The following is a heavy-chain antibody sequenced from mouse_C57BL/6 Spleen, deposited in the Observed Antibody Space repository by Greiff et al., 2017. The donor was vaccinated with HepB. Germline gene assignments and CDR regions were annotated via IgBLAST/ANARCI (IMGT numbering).Heavy chain of an antibody. CDR1: GYTFTDYY. D-gene: IGHD1-1*01. J-gene: IGHJ2*01. V-gene: IGHV1-76*01. CDR2: IYPGSGNT. Sequence: QVQLQQSGAELVRPGASVKLSCKASGYTFTDYYINWVKQRPGQGLEWIARIYPGSGNTYYNEKFKGKATLTAEKSSSTAYMQLSSLTSEDSAVYFCARGGYYYGSSSRDYFDYWGQGTTLTVSS. CDR3: ARGGYYYGSSSRDYFDY.